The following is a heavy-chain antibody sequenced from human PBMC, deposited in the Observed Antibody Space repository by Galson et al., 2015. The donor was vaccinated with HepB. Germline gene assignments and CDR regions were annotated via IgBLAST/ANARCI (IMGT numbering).Heavy chain of an antibody. CDR2: ISSSSSYI. CDR1: GFTFSSYS. CDR3: ARQLGYCSSTSCYTRFDY. Sequence: LRLSCAASGFTFSSYSMNWVRQAPGKGLEWVSSISSSSSYIYYADSVKGRFTISRDNAKNSLYLQMNSLRAEDTAVYYCARQLGYCSSTSCYTRFDYWGQGTLVTVSS. D-gene: IGHD2-2*02. V-gene: IGHV3-21*01. J-gene: IGHJ4*02.